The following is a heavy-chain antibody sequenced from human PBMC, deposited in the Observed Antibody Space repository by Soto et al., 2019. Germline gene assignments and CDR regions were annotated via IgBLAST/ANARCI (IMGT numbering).Heavy chain of an antibody. D-gene: IGHD4-17*01. Sequence: EVQLVESGGGLVKPGGSLRLSCAASGFTFSSYSMNWVRQAPGKGLEWVSSISSSSSYIYYADSVKGRFTISRDNAKNSLYLQMNSLRAEDTAVYYCARVGLPDYGDYVVTSRPLDYYYYGMDVWGQGTTVTVSS. J-gene: IGHJ6*02. CDR1: GFTFSSYS. V-gene: IGHV3-21*01. CDR2: ISSSSSYI. CDR3: ARVGLPDYGDYVVTSRPLDYYYYGMDV.